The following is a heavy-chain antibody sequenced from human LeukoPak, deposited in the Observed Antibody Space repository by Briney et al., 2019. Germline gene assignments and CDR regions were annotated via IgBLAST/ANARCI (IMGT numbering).Heavy chain of an antibody. J-gene: IGHJ4*02. CDR1: GFTVSSNY. Sequence: PGGSLRLSCAASGFTVSSNYMSWVRQPPGKGLEWIGSIYYSGSTYYNPSLKSRVTISVDTSKNQFSLKLSSVTAADTAVYYCARGNYAPLDYWGQGTLVTVSS. V-gene: IGHV4-39*01. CDR2: IYYSGST. CDR3: ARGNYAPLDY. D-gene: IGHD1-7*01.